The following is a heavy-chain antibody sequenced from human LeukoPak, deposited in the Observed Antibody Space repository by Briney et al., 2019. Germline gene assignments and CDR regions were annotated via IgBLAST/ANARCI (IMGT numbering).Heavy chain of an antibody. V-gene: IGHV3-53*01. CDR2: IYSGGST. CDR3: ASLKYYSR. D-gene: IGHD3-10*01. J-gene: IGHJ4*02. Sequence: GGSLRLSCAASGFIVRNYYLSWVRQAPGKGLEWVSVIYSGGSTYYADSVKGRFTISRDNSKNTLYLQMSSLRAEDTAVYYCASLKYYSRWGQGTLVTVSS. CDR1: GFIVRNYY.